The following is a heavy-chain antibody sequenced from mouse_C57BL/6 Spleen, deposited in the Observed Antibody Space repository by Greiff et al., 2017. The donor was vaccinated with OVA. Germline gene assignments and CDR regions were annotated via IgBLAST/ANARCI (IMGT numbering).Heavy chain of an antibody. CDR2: INPNNGCT. Sequence: EVKLVESGPELVKPGASVKMSCKASGYTFTDYNMHWVKQSHGKSLEWIGYINPNNGCTSYNQKFKGKATLTVNKSSRTAYMELRSLTSEDSAVYYCARDDGYPGYFDYWGQGTTLTVSS. D-gene: IGHD2-3*01. J-gene: IGHJ2*01. CDR1: GYTFTDYN. CDR3: ARDDGYPGYFDY. V-gene: IGHV1-22*01.